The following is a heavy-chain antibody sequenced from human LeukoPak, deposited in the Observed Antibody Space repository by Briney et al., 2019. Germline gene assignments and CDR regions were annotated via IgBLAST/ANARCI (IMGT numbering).Heavy chain of an antibody. V-gene: IGHV1-8*01. CDR1: GYTFTSYD. J-gene: IGHJ4*02. Sequence: GASVKVSCKASGYTFTSYDINWVRQATGQGLEWMGWMNPNSGNTGYAQKFQGRVTMTRNTSISTAYMELSRLRSDDTAVYYCARSPSYYDILTGYYRGDFDYWGQGTLVTVSS. CDR3: ARSPSYYDILTGYYRGDFDY. D-gene: IGHD3-9*01. CDR2: MNPNSGNT.